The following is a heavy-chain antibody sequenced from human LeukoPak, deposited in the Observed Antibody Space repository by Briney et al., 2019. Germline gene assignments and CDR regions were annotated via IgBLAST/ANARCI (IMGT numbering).Heavy chain of an antibody. CDR1: GFTFSSYS. D-gene: IGHD3-3*01. J-gene: IGHJ5*02. V-gene: IGHV3-21*01. Sequence: PEGSLRLSCAASGFTFSSYSMNWVRQAPGKGLEWVSSISSSSSNIYYADSVKGRFTISRDNAKNSLYLQMNSLRAEDTAVYYCARTITIYGGEFDPWGQGTLVTVSS. CDR3: ARTITIYGGEFDP. CDR2: ISSSSSNI.